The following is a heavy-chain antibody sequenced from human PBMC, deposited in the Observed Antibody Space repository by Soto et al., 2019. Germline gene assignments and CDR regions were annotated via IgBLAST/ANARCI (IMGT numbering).Heavy chain of an antibody. D-gene: IGHD6-13*01. CDR3: ARAAMGGSSWPFDY. CDR1: GGSISSGPYS. CDR2: IYHSGST. J-gene: IGHJ4*02. Sequence: PSETLSLTCSVSGGSISSGPYSWGWIRQPPGKGLEWIGEIYHSGSTNYNPSLKSRVTISVDKSKNQFSLKLNSVTAADTAVYYCARAAMGGSSWPFDYWGQGTLVTVSS. V-gene: IGHV4-39*07.